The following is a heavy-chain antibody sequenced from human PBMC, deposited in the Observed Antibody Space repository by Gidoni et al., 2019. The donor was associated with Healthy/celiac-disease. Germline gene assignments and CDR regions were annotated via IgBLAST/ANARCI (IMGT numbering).Heavy chain of an antibody. CDR3: ARERGSSGWYYFDY. CDR2: ISYDGSNK. V-gene: IGHV3-30-3*01. J-gene: IGHJ4*02. Sequence: QVQLVESGGGVVQPGRSLILSCAASGFTFSSYAMPWVRQAPGKGLEWVAVISYDGSNKYYADSVKGRFTISRDNSKNTLYPQMNSLRAEDTAVYYCARERGSSGWYYFDYWGQGTLVTVSS. D-gene: IGHD6-19*01. CDR1: GFTFSSYA.